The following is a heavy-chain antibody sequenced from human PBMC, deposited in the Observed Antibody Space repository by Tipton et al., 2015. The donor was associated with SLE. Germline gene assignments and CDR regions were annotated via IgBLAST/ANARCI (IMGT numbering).Heavy chain of an antibody. Sequence: TLSLTCAVYGGSFSGYYWSWIRQPPGKGLEWIVEINHSGSTTCSPSLKHRVTISVDTSKNQFSLKLISVTAAATALYYCARGRPSDYIWVXSGWVFDYWGQGTLVTVSS. V-gene: IGHV4-34*01. CDR2: INHSGST. J-gene: IGHJ4*02. CDR1: GGSFSGYY. D-gene: IGHD3-16*01. CDR3: ARGRPSDYIWVXSGWVFDY.